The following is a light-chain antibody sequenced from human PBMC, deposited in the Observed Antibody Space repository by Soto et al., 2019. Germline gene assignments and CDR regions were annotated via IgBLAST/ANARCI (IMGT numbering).Light chain of an antibody. J-gene: IGKJ2*01. V-gene: IGKV3-20*01. CDR3: HQYFDTPYT. Sequence: EVVLTQSPATLSLSPGERATLSCRASQSLSSINLAWYQQKPGQAPRLLIYGTSSRATGIPDRFSGSGSGTDFTLTINSLQAEDVAVYYCHQYFDTPYTFGQGTKLEIK. CDR2: GTS. CDR1: QSLSSIN.